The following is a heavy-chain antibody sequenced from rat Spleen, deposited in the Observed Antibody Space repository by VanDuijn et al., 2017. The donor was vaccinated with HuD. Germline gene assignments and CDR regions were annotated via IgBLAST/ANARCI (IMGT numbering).Heavy chain of an antibody. D-gene: IGHD1-11*01. Sequence: EVQLVESGGGLVQPGRSLKLSCVASGFTFSDYGMAWVRQAPKKGLEWVATIIYGGSRTYYRDSVKGRFTISRNNAKSTLYLQMDSLRSEDTATYYCARRHYGYTDYFDYWGQGVMVPVSS. J-gene: IGHJ2*01. CDR3: ARRHYGYTDYFDY. CDR2: IIYGGSRT. CDR1: GFTFSDYG. V-gene: IGHV5-17*01.